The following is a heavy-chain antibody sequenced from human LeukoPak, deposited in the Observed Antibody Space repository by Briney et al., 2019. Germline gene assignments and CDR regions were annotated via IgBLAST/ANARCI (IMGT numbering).Heavy chain of an antibody. CDR3: ARAPYDILTGYFLFDS. CDR1: GGSFSGYY. CDR2: IYHRGST. D-gene: IGHD3-9*01. Sequence: SETLSLTCAVYGGSFSGYYWSWIRQPPGKGLEWIGYIYHRGSTSYNPSLKSRVTISLDKSRNQFSLNLSSVTAADTAVYYCARAPYDILTGYFLFDSWGQGTLVTVSS. V-gene: IGHV4-34*01. J-gene: IGHJ4*02.